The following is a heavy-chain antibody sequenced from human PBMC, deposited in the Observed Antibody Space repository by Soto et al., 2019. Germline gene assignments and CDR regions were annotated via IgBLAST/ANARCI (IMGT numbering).Heavy chain of an antibody. V-gene: IGHV1-69*06. D-gene: IGHD6-13*01. CDR2: IIPIFGTA. J-gene: IGHJ2*01. Sequence: SVKVSCKASGGTFSSYAISWVRQAPGQGLEWMEGIIPIFGTANYAQKFQGRVTITADKSTSTAYMELSSLRSEDTAVYYCARAPEVSAAGDYWYFDLWGRGTLVTVSS. CDR1: GGTFSSYA. CDR3: ARAPEVSAAGDYWYFDL.